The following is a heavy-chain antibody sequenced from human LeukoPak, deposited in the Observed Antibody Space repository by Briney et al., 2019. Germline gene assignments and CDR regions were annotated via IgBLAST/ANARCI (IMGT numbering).Heavy chain of an antibody. J-gene: IGHJ6*03. CDR1: GFTFSSYG. D-gene: IGHD4-17*01. Sequence: GGSLRLSCAASGFTFSSYGMHWVRQAPGKGLEWVAFIRYDGSNKYYADSVKGRFTISRDNSKNTLYLQMNSLRADDTAVYYCAKRRHDYGDYYYMDVWGKGTTVTVSS. V-gene: IGHV3-30*02. CDR3: AKRRHDYGDYYYMDV. CDR2: IRYDGSNK.